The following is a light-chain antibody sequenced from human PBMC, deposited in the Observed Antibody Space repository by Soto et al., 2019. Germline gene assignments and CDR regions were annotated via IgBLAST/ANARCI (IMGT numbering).Light chain of an antibody. CDR2: EVS. V-gene: IGLV2-8*01. CDR3: CSYGSSNTVV. CDR1: SSDVGGYNY. J-gene: IGLJ2*01. Sequence: QSVLTQPPSASGSPGQSVTISCTGSSSDVGGYNYVSWYQQHPGKAPKLMIYEVSKRPSGVPDRLSGSKSGNTASLTVSGLQAEDEADYYCCSYGSSNTVVFGGGTKLTVL.